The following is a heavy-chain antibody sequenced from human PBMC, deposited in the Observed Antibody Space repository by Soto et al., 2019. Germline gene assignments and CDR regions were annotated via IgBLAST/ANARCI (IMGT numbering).Heavy chain of an antibody. CDR1: GGSISGYY. Sequence: PSETLSLTCSVSGGSISGYYWSWIRQSPGKGLEWIGHISYSGGTSYNPSLQSRITMSVDTSRIQFSLRLSSVTVADTAVYYCARGRISVAGRYFDYWGQGTLVTVSS. D-gene: IGHD6-19*01. CDR3: ARGRISVAGRYFDY. V-gene: IGHV4-59*12. CDR2: ISYSGGT. J-gene: IGHJ4*02.